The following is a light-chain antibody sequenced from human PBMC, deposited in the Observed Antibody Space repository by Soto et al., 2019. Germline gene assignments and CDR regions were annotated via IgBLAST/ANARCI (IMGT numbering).Light chain of an antibody. CDR2: RNN. V-gene: IGLV1-47*01. CDR1: SSNIGSNY. CDR3: ATWDDNLKV. J-gene: IGLJ2*01. Sequence: QSVLTQPPSESGTPGQRVTISCSGSSSNIGSNYVYWYQQLPGTAPKLLIYRNNQRPSGVPDRFSGSKSGTSASLAISGLRSEDEADYYCATWDDNLKVFGGGTKLTVL.